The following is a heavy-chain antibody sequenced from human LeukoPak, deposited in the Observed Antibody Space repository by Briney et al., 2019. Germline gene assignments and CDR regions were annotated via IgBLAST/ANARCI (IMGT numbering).Heavy chain of an antibody. CDR1: GGSTSSYY. CDR2: IYYSGST. D-gene: IGHD6-19*01. CDR3: ASAAAPSSGWYRAPYYYYMDV. Sequence: PSETLSLTCTVSGGSTSSYYWSWIRQPPGKGLEWIGYIYYSGSTNYNPSLKSRVTISVDTSKNQFSPKLSSVTAADTAVYYCASAAAPSSGWYRAPYYYYMDVWGKGTTVTVSS. V-gene: IGHV4-59*01. J-gene: IGHJ6*03.